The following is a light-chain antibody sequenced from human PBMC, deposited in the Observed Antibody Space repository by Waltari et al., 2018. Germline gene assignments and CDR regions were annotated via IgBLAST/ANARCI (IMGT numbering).Light chain of an antibody. Sequence: EIVLTQSPGTLSLSPGERATLSCRASQSVSSNYFAWYQQTPGQAPRLLIYGASSRATGIADRFSGSGSGTDFTLTISRLEPEDFAVYYCQQYGSSPFTFGPGTNVDIK. CDR3: QQYGSSPFT. CDR2: GAS. J-gene: IGKJ3*01. CDR1: QSVSSNY. V-gene: IGKV3-20*01.